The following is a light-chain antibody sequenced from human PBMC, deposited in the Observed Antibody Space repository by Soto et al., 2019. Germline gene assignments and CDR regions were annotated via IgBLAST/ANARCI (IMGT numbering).Light chain of an antibody. CDR1: KGIKND. Sequence: AIQMTQSPSSLSASVGDRVTITCRASKGIKNDLGWYQQRPGKGPKLLIYAASSLQSGVPSRFSGSGSGTDFTLTISSLQPEDFATYYCLQDYNFPYTFGQGTKLEIK. V-gene: IGKV1-6*01. CDR2: AAS. CDR3: LQDYNFPYT. J-gene: IGKJ2*01.